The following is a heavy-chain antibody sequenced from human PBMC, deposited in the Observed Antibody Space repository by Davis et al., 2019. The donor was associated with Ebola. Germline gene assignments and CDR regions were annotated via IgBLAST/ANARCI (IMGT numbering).Heavy chain of an antibody. CDR3: ARLSGLFSSSSGALHFDL. CDR1: NYSFVSAHH. V-gene: IGHV4-38-2*02. J-gene: IGHJ2*01. Sequence: GSLRLSCTVSNYSFVSAHHWGWIRQPPGKGLGWIGIIYDSGTPDYNPSLKSRVTISVDTSKNQFSLKLTSVTAADTAVYFCARLSGLFSSSSGALHFDLWGRGTLVSVSS. CDR2: IYDSGTP. D-gene: IGHD6-6*01.